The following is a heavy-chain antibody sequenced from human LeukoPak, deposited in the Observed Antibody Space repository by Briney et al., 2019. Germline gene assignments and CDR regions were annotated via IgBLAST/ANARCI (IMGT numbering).Heavy chain of an antibody. J-gene: IGHJ4*02. Sequence: ETLSLTCTVSGGSISGYHWNWVRQAPGKGLEWVSSISSSSSYIYYADSVKGRFTISRDNAKNSLYLQMNSLRAEDTAVYYCARDWGGGDYWGQGTLVTVSS. CDR3: ARDWGGGDY. CDR1: GGSISGYH. V-gene: IGHV3-21*01. D-gene: IGHD3-16*01. CDR2: ISSSSSYI.